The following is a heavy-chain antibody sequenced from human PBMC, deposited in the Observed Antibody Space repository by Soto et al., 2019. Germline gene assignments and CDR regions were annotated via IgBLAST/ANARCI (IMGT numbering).Heavy chain of an antibody. CDR3: ARDNYYAIYYYDNPAGSGSGMDV. D-gene: IGHD3-10*01. CDR1: GFTFSSYS. Sequence: LRLSCAASGFTFSSYSMNWVRQAPGKGLEWVSYISSSSSTIYYADSVKGRFTISRDNAKNSLYLQMNSLRDEDTAVYYCARDNYYAIYYYDNPAGSGSGMDVWGQGTTVTVSS. V-gene: IGHV3-48*02. CDR2: ISSSSSTI. J-gene: IGHJ6*02.